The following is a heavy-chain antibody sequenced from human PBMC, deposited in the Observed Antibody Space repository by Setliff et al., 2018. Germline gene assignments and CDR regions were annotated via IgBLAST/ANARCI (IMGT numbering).Heavy chain of an antibody. CDR3: ARKGISALSGAFDM. J-gene: IGHJ3*02. CDR1: GGSISSSSYY. V-gene: IGHV4-39*07. CDR2: IYYSGIT. D-gene: IGHD1-26*01. Sequence: SETLSLTCTVSGGSISSSSYYWNWIRQSPGKGLEWIGSIYYSGITYYNPYLKSRVTISVDTSKNQFSLKLSSVTAADTAVYYCARKGISALSGAFDMWGQGTMVTVSS.